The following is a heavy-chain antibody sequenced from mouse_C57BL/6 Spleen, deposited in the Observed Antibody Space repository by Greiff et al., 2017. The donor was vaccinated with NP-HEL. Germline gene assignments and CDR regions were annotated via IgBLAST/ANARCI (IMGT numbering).Heavy chain of an antibody. Sequence: EVQGVESGGGLVKPGGSLKLSCAASGFTFSSYAMSWVRQTPEKRLEWVATISDGGSYTYYPDNVKGRFTISRDNAKNNLYLQMSHLKSEDTAMYYCARDQDYYGNPDYYFDYWGQGTTLTVSS. CDR2: ISDGGSYT. J-gene: IGHJ2*01. D-gene: IGHD2-1*01. CDR1: GFTFSSYA. CDR3: ARDQDYYGNPDYYFDY. V-gene: IGHV5-4*01.